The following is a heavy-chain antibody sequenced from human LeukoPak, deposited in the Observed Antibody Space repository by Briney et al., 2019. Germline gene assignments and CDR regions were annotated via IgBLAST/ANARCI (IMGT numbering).Heavy chain of an antibody. Sequence: KASETLSLTCTVSGGSISSGGYYWSWIRQHPGKGLEWIGYIYYSRSTYYNPSLKSRVTISVDTSKNQFSLKLSSVTAADTAVYYCARAQYSSSWYRGQDYYYGMDVWGQGTTVTVSS. CDR1: GGSISSGGYY. CDR2: IYYSRST. V-gene: IGHV4-31*03. D-gene: IGHD6-13*01. J-gene: IGHJ6*02. CDR3: ARAQYSSSWYRGQDYYYGMDV.